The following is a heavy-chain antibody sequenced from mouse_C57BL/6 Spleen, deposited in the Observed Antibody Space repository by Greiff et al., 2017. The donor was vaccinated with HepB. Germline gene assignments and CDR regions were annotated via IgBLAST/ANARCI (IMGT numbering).Heavy chain of an antibody. CDR1: GYTFTSYW. J-gene: IGHJ1*03. CDR2: IHPNSGST. Sequence: QVQLQQPGAELVKPGASVKLSCKASGYTFTSYWMHWVKQRPGQGLEWIGMIHPNSGSTNYNEKFKSKATLTVDKSSSTAYMQLSSLTSEDSAVYYCEGITTVRYFDVWGTGTTVTVSS. D-gene: IGHD1-1*01. V-gene: IGHV1-64*01. CDR3: EGITTVRYFDV.